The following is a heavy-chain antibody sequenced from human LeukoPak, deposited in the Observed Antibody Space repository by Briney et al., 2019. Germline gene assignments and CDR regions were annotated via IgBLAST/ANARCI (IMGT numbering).Heavy chain of an antibody. CDR2: IIPIFGTA. Sequence: ASVKVSCKASGGTFSSYAISWVRQAPGQGLEWMGGIIPIFGTANYAQKFQGRVTITTDESTSTAYMELSSLRSEDTAVYYCARAKFSYYGSGSYFDNWGQGTLVTVSS. CDR3: ARAKFSYYGSGSYFDN. CDR1: GGTFSSYA. D-gene: IGHD3-10*01. V-gene: IGHV1-69*05. J-gene: IGHJ4*02.